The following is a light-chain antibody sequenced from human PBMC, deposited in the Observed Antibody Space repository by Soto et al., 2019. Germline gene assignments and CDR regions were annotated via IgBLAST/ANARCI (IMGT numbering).Light chain of an antibody. CDR1: NSNIGTKT. V-gene: IGLV1-44*01. CDR3: ATWDDSLDGWV. Sequence: QSVLTQSPSASGTPGQGVTISCSGSNSNIGTKTVNWYQQLPGAAPKLLIYNNDQRPSGVPDRFSGSKSGTSASLAISGLQSEDEADYYFATWDDSLDGWVFGGGTKLTVL. J-gene: IGLJ3*02. CDR2: NND.